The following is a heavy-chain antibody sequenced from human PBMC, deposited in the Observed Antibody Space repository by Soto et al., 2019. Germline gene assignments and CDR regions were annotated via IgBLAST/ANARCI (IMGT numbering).Heavy chain of an antibody. CDR3: EREWSTSGDIDY. D-gene: IGHD3-10*01. CDR1: GCTFSSHS. J-gene: IGHJ4*02. Sequence: QVQLVESGGGVVQPGRSLRLSCAASGCTFSSHSIQWVRQAPGKGLEWVAVISYDGSIKYYADSVKGRFTISRDNSKNTSYLQMNSLRAEDTAVFYCEREWSTSGDIDYLGQGTLVIVSS. V-gene: IGHV3-30-3*01. CDR2: ISYDGSIK.